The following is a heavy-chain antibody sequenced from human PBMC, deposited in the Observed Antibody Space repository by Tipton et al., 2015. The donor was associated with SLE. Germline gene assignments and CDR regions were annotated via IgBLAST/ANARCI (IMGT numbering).Heavy chain of an antibody. CDR1: GGSFSGYY. D-gene: IGHD3-16*02. CDR3: ARDPPDYDYVWGSYRHYYYMDV. V-gene: IGHV4-34*01. J-gene: IGHJ6*03. CDR2: INHSGST. Sequence: TLSLTCAVYGGSFSGYYWSWIRQPPGKGLEWIGEINHSGSTNYNPSLKSRVTISVDTSKNQFSLKLSSVTAADTAVYYCARDPPDYDYVWGSYRHYYYMDVWGKGTTVTVSS.